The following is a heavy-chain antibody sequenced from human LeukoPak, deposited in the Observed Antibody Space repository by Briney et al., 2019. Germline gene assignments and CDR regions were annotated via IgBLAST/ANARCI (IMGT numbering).Heavy chain of an antibody. D-gene: IGHD1-26*01. J-gene: IGHJ6*03. CDR3: ARGFIVGATSYYYYYMDV. CDR2: INHSGST. V-gene: IGHV4-34*01. Sequence: PSETLSLTCAVYGGSFSGYYWCWIRQPPGKGLEWIGEINHSGSTNYNPSLKSRVTISVDTSKNQFSLKLSSVTAADTAVYYCARGFIVGATSYYYYYMDVWGKGTTVTVSS. CDR1: GGSFSGYY.